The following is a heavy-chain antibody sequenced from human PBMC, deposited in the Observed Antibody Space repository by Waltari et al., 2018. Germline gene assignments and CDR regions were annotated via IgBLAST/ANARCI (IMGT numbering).Heavy chain of an antibody. J-gene: IGHJ4*02. CDR1: GFTFTRYL. CDR3: TRALWLGELYDY. CDR2: INSDGSST. V-gene: IGHV3-74*01. D-gene: IGHD3-10*01. Sequence: EVQLDESGGGLVQPGGSLRLSCSASGFTFTRYLMNWVRQAPGKGLVWVARINSDGSSTTYADSVKGRLTISRDNAKNTVYLQMNSLRVEDTAVYYCTRALWLGELYDYWGQGTLVTVSS.